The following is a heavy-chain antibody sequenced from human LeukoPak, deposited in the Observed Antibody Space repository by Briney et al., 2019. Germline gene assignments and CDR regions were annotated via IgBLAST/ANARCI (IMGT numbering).Heavy chain of an antibody. CDR3: VSGYYAMGGFDF. D-gene: IGHD3-22*01. Sequence: SQILSLTCTVSGGSISSGRYHWSWIRQPAGKGLEWIGRIYSTGSTNYNPSLRSRITISVDTSKNQFSLNLSSVTAADTAVYYCVSGYYAMGGFDFWGQGTKVTVSS. CDR2: IYSTGST. CDR1: GGSISSGRYH. J-gene: IGHJ3*01. V-gene: IGHV4-61*02.